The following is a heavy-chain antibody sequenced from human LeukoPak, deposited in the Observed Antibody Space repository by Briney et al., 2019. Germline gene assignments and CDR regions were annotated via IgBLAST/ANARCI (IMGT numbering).Heavy chain of an antibody. D-gene: IGHD3-16*01. J-gene: IGHJ4*02. Sequence: GGSLRLSCAASGFTVSSNYMSWVRQAPGKGLEWVGFIRSKAYGGTTEYAASVKGRFTISRDDSKSIAYLQMNSLKTEDTAVYYCTRDWGLGGYWGQGTLVTVSS. CDR3: TRDWGLGGY. V-gene: IGHV3-49*04. CDR2: IRSKAYGGTT. CDR1: GFTVSSNY.